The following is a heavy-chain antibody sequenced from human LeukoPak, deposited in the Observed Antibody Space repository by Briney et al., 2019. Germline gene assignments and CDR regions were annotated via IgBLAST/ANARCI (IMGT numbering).Heavy chain of an antibody. J-gene: IGHJ4*02. CDR3: ARSTIAARGSFDY. CDR2: IYSSGTT. Sequence: GGSLRLSCAASGFTVSSNYMSWVRQAPGKGLEWVSVIYSSGTTYYADFVKDRFTISRDNYKNTVYLQMNSLRAEDTAVYYCARSTIAARGSFDYWGQGTLVIVSS. V-gene: IGHV3-53*01. CDR1: GFTVSSNY. D-gene: IGHD6-6*01.